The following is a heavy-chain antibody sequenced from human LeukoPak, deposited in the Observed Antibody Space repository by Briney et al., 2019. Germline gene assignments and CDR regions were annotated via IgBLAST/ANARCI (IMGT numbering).Heavy chain of an antibody. Sequence: SETLSLTCTVSGGSISSSSYYWGWIRQPPGKGLEWIGSIYYSGSTYYNPSLKSRVTISVDTSKNQFSLKLSSVTAADTAVYYCARHVGSYSSSWKPAYYYYGMDVWGQGTTVTVSS. J-gene: IGHJ6*02. CDR1: GGSISSSSYY. V-gene: IGHV4-39*01. CDR3: ARHVGSYSSSWKPAYYYYGMDV. CDR2: IYYSGST. D-gene: IGHD6-13*01.